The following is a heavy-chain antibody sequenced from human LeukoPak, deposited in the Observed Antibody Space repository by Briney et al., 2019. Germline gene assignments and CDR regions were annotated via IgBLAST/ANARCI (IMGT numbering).Heavy chain of an antibody. CDR1: GFTFSSYA. CDR2: ISGSGDNT. Sequence: GGSLRLSCAASGFTFSSYAMSWVRHAPGKGLEWVSAISGSGDNTFYADSVKGRFTISRDNSKNTVFLQMSSLRAEDTAVYYCAKDPDIIVVVPPTRWFDPWGQGTLVTVSS. V-gene: IGHV3-23*01. CDR3: AKDPDIIVVVPPTRWFDP. D-gene: IGHD2-15*01. J-gene: IGHJ5*02.